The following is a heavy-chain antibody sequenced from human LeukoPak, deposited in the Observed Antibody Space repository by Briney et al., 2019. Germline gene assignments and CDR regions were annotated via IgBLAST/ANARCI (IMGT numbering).Heavy chain of an antibody. CDR1: GGSINSYY. D-gene: IGHD1-1*01. CDR3: ARGTRWSDY. Sequence: SETLCLTCTVSGGSINSYYWNWIRQPPGKALEWIGYIYSSGTTNYNPSLKSRVTISVDTSKNQFSLRLTSLTAADTAVYYCARGTRWSDYWGQGTLVTVSS. J-gene: IGHJ4*02. CDR2: IYSSGTT. V-gene: IGHV4-59*01.